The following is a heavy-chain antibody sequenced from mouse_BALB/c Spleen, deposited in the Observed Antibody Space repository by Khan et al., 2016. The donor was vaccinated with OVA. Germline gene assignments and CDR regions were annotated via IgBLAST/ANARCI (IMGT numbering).Heavy chain of an antibody. CDR1: GDSITSGY. Sequence: EVQLQESGPSLVKPSQTLSLTCSVTGDSITSGYWNWIRKFPGNKLEYMGYISYSGNSYYNPSLKSRISVTRDTSKTQYYLQLNTVTTEDTATYYWACELRGFAYWGQGTLVTVSA. CDR3: ACELRGFAY. CDR2: ISYSGNS. J-gene: IGHJ3*01. D-gene: IGHD1-1*01. V-gene: IGHV3-8*02.